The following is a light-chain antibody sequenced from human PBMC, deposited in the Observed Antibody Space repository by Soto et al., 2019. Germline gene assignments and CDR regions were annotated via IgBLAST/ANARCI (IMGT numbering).Light chain of an antibody. CDR2: DVN. Sequence: QSVLTQPPSASGSPGQSVTISCTGTSSDVGGYIFVSCYQQHPGKVPKLIIYDVNKRPSGVPDRFSGSKYGNTASLTVSGLQAEDEGDYYCVSFAGGTYVFGTGTKVTVL. CDR1: SSDVGGYIF. V-gene: IGLV2-8*01. CDR3: VSFAGGTYV. J-gene: IGLJ1*01.